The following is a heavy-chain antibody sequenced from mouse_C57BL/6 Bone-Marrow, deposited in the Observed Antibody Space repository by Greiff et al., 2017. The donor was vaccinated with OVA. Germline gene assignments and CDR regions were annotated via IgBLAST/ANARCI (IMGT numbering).Heavy chain of an antibody. V-gene: IGHV5-4*01. D-gene: IGHD2-10*01. CDR1: GFTFSSYA. CDR3: ATYYGNYFRGYFDV. Sequence: EVHLVESGGGLVKPGGSLKLSCAASGFTFSSYAMSWVRQTPEKRLEWVATISDGGSYTYYPDNVKGRFTISRDNAKNNLYLQMSHLKSEDTAMYYCATYYGNYFRGYFDVWGTGTTVTVSS. CDR2: ISDGGSYT. J-gene: IGHJ1*03.